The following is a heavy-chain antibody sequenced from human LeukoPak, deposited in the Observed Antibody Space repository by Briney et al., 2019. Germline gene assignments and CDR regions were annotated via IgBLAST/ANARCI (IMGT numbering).Heavy chain of an antibody. Sequence: GGSLRLSCAASGFTFSSYAMHWVRQAPGKGLEWVSHITSSSTTMYYADSVKGRFTISRDNAKNSMYLQMNSLRAEDTAVYYCARMSLSLGPLILTTGNIDYWGQGTLVTVSS. V-gene: IGHV3-48*04. CDR1: GFTFSSYA. D-gene: IGHD1-1*01. J-gene: IGHJ4*02. CDR2: ITSSSTTM. CDR3: ARMSLSLGPLILTTGNIDY.